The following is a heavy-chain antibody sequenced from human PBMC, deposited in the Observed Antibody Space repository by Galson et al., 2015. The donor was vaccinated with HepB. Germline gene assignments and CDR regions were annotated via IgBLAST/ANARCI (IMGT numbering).Heavy chain of an antibody. D-gene: IGHD3-16*01. Sequence: SLRLSCAASGFAFSGYAMHWVRQAPGKGLEWVVGIRYDATREYYTDSVKGRFTISRDNSKNTLSLQMESLRGEDTAVYYCAKEGMSVGGNWFDPWGQGTLVTVSS. CDR2: IRYDATRE. V-gene: IGHV3-30*02. CDR1: GFAFSGYA. CDR3: AKEGMSVGGNWFDP. J-gene: IGHJ5*02.